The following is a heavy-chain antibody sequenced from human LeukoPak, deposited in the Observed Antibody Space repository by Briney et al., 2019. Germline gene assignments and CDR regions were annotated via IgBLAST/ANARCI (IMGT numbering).Heavy chain of an antibody. D-gene: IGHD3-10*01. V-gene: IGHV3-48*02. CDR2: ISSSSSGI. CDR1: GFTFSSYG. Sequence: PGGSLRLSCTASGFTFSSYGMNWVRQAPGKGLKWVSYISSSSSGINYADSVKGRFTISRDNAKNSLFLQMNSLRDEDTAVYYCARGGGARPDYWGQGTLVTVSS. J-gene: IGHJ4*02. CDR3: ARGGGARPDY.